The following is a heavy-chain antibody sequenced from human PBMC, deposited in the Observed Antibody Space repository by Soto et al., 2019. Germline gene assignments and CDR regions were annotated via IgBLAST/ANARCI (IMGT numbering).Heavy chain of an antibody. CDR3: ARDRLSDSLGYYFDY. Sequence: QVQLVQSGAEVKKPGASVKVSCKTSGYTFTAYYIHWVRQAPGQGLEWMGWINPNSGGINYAQKFQGRVTMTRDTSMRTGYMELSSLRSDDTAVYYCARDRLSDSLGYYFDYWGQGTPVTVS. CDR1: GYTFTAYY. CDR2: INPNSGGI. J-gene: IGHJ4*02. D-gene: IGHD2-21*02. V-gene: IGHV1-2*02.